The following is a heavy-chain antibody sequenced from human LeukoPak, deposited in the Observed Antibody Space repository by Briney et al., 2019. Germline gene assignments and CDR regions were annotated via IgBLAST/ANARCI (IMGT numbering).Heavy chain of an antibody. CDR2: IKSKANSYAT. CDR3: TSGLSVRRSNNTPVDY. Sequence: GGSVRLSCTASGFTFSGSAMHWVRQASGKGLEWVGRIKSKANSYATVYAASVKGRFTISRDDSKNTAYLQMNSLKTEDTAVYYCTSGLSVRRSNNTPVDYWGQGTLVTVSS. J-gene: IGHJ4*02. CDR1: GFTFSGSA. V-gene: IGHV3-73*01. D-gene: IGHD1-1*01.